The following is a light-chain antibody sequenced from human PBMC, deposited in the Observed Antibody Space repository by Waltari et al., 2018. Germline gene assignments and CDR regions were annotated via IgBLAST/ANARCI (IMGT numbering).Light chain of an antibody. CDR1: QSVSRS. Sequence: EIVFKQSPGTLALSPGERAPLSCRASQSVSRSLAWYQQKPGQAPRLLIYAASNRATGIPARFSGSGSETDFTLTISSLQPEDSAVYYCQQRRNLPLTFGGGTKVEIK. CDR3: QQRRNLPLT. CDR2: AAS. J-gene: IGKJ4*02. V-gene: IGKV3-11*01.